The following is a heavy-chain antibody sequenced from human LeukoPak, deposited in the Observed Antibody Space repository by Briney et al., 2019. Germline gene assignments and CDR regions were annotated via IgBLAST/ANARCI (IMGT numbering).Heavy chain of an antibody. V-gene: IGHV5-51*01. Sequence: GGSLQISCKGSGYSFTSYWIGWVRQMPGKGLEWMGIIYPGDSDTRYSPSFQGQVTISADKSISTAYLQWSSLKASDTAMYYCARQGDPHSGSYYGNWFDPWGQGTLVTVSS. CDR2: IYPGDSDT. CDR3: ARQGDPHSGSYYGNWFDP. J-gene: IGHJ5*02. D-gene: IGHD1-26*01. CDR1: GYSFTSYW.